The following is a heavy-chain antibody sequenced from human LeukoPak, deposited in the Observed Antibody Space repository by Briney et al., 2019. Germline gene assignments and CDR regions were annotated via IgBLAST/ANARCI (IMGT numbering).Heavy chain of an antibody. CDR3: ARSSVAGTWFDP. CDR1: GGSTSSSSYY. J-gene: IGHJ5*02. CDR2: IYYTGST. D-gene: IGHD6-19*01. V-gene: IGHV4-39*01. Sequence: SETLSLTCTVSGGSTSSSSYYWGWIRQPPGKGLEWIGSIYYTGSTYYNPSLKSRVTISVDTSKNQFSLKLSSVTAADTAVYYCARSSVAGTWFDPWGQGTLVTVSS.